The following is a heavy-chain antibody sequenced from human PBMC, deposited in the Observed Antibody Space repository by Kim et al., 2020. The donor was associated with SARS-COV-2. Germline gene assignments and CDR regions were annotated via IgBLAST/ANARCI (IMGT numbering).Heavy chain of an antibody. D-gene: IGHD3-10*01. V-gene: IGHV3-23*01. CDR2: ISGSGGST. Sequence: GGSLRLSCAASGFTFSSYAMSWVRQAPGKGLEWVSAISGSGGSTYYADSVKGRFTISRDNSKNTLYLQMNSLRAEDTAVYYCAKLLWFGELSPGDYWGQGTLVTVSS. CDR3: AKLLWFGELSPGDY. CDR1: GFTFSSYA. J-gene: IGHJ4*02.